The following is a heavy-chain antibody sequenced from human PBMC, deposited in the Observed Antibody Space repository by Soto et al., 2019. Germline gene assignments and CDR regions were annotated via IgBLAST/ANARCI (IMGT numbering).Heavy chain of an antibody. Sequence: PSDTLSLTCSVSGDSINSNSYYWGWVRQPPGKGLEWIGNMYYSGRAYYNVSLESRVTISVDTSKNQLSLKLSSVTAADTAVYYCARHSSLKYSSGWYWGQGTLVTVSS. V-gene: IGHV4-39*01. J-gene: IGHJ4*02. CDR3: ARHSSLKYSSGWY. CDR2: MYYSGRA. CDR1: GDSINSNSYY. D-gene: IGHD6-19*01.